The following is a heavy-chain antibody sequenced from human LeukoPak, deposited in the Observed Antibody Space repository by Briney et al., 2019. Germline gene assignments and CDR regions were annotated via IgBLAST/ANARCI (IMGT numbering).Heavy chain of an antibody. CDR1: GYSISSAYY. Sequence: SETLSLTCSVSGYSISSAYYWSWIRQPPGKGLEWIGGINHSGSTTYNPSLKGRVTISADTTKDQFSLKRSSVTAADTAVYYCARAHYYDSSGYYFFDYWGQGTLVTVSS. V-gene: IGHV4-38-2*02. CDR3: ARAHYYDSSGYYFFDY. CDR2: INHSGST. J-gene: IGHJ4*02. D-gene: IGHD3-22*01.